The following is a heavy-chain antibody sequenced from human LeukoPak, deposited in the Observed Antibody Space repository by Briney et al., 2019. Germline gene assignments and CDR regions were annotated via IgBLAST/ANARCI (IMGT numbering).Heavy chain of an antibody. CDR3: AKDPYYYDSSGGFDY. Sequence: GGSLRLSCAASGFTFSSYAMSWVRQAPGKGLEWVSAISGSGGSTYYADSVKGRFTISRDNSKNTLFLQMNSLRAEDTAVYFCAKDPYYYDSSGGFDYWGQGTLVTVSS. D-gene: IGHD3-22*01. CDR2: ISGSGGST. V-gene: IGHV3-23*01. J-gene: IGHJ4*02. CDR1: GFTFSSYA.